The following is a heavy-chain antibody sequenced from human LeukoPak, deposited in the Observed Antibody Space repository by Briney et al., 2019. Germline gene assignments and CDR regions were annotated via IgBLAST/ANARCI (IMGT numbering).Heavy chain of an antibody. J-gene: IGHJ4*02. D-gene: IGHD3-22*01. CDR2: IYTSGST. CDR1: GGSISSYS. Sequence: SETLSLTCTVSGGSISSYSWTWIRQPAGKGLEWIGRIYTSGSTDYNPSLKSRVTMSVDTSKNQFSLKLYSVTTADTAVYYCARESKSYDGSGYYHDSWGQGTLVTVSS. V-gene: IGHV4-4*07. CDR3: ARESKSYDGSGYYHDS.